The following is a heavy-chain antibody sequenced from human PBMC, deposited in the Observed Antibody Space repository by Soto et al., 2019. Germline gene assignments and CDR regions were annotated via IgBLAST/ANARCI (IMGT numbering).Heavy chain of an antibody. D-gene: IGHD2-2*01. J-gene: IGHJ4*02. V-gene: IGHV5-51*01. CDR2: IFPGDSDT. Sequence: SGESLKISCKGSGYSFSSYWIGWVRQMPGKGLEWMGTIFPGDSDTRYSPSFQGQVTISADKSISTAHLQWSSLKASDTAIYYCASQSCSSSSCYYEYWGQGTLVTVSS. CDR3: ASQSCSSSSCYYEY. CDR1: GYSFSSYW.